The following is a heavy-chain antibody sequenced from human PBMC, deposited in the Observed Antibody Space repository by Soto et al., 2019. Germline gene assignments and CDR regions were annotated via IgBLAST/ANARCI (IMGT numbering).Heavy chain of an antibody. J-gene: IGHJ6*02. CDR1: GFTFGDYA. CDR2: IRSKAYGGTT. V-gene: IGHV3-49*03. CDR3: TRDGDFYGMDV. D-gene: IGHD3-3*01. Sequence: LRLSCTASGFTFGDYAMSWFRQAPGKGLEWVGFIRSKAYGGTTEYAASVKGRFTISRDDSTTVAYLQMNSLQTEDTAIYYCTRDGDFYGMDVWGQGTTVTVSS.